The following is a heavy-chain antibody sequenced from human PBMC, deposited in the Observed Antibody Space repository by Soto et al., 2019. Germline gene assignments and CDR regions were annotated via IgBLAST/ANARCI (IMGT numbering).Heavy chain of an antibody. Sequence: ASVKVSCKASGYTFTSYYMHWVRQAPGQGLEWMGIINPSGGSTSYAQKFQGRVTMTRDTSTSTVYMELSSLRSEDTAVYYCARNQNVVVPAAKPGRYNWFDPWGQGTLVTVSS. CDR3: ARNQNVVVPAAKPGRYNWFDP. D-gene: IGHD2-2*02. J-gene: IGHJ5*02. V-gene: IGHV1-46*03. CDR2: INPSGGST. CDR1: GYTFTSYY.